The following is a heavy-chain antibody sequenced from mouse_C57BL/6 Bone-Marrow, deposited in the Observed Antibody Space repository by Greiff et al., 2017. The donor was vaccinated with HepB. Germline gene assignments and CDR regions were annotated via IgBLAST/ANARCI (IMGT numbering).Heavy chain of an antibody. D-gene: IGHD1-1*01. CDR1: GYSITSGYY. Sequence: DVKLVESGPGLVKPSQSLSLTCSVTGYSITSGYYWNWIRQFPGNKLEWMGYISYDGSNNYNPSLKNRISITRDTSKNQFFLKLNSVTTEDTATYYCARDPPYYYGSSHWYFDVWGTGTTVTVSS. CDR2: ISYDGSN. CDR3: ARDPPYYYGSSHWYFDV. V-gene: IGHV3-6*01. J-gene: IGHJ1*03.